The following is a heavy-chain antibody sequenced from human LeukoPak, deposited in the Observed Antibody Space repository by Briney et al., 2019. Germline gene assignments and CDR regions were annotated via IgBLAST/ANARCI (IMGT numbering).Heavy chain of an antibody. J-gene: IGHJ4*02. V-gene: IGHV1-3*01. CDR2: INAGNGNT. Sequence: ASVKVSCKASGYTFTSYAMHWVRQAPGQRLEWMGWINAGNGNTKYSQKFQGRVTITRDTSASTAYMELSSLRSEDTAVYYCALTYSSGWYGVNWGQGTLVTVSS. CDR3: ALTYSSGWYGVN. CDR1: GYTFTSYA. D-gene: IGHD6-19*01.